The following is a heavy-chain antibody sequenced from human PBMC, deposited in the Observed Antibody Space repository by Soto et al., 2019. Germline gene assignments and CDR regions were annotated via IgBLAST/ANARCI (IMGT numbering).Heavy chain of an antibody. CDR2: IYWDDDK. Sequence: QITLKESGPTLVKPTQTLTLTCTFSGFSLSSTRMAVGWIRQPPGKALEWLALIYWDDDKRYSPFLKSRLTGSKDTSKNQVVLTMSNMDPVDTARYYCAHIVVAGLGYYFDYWGQGTLVTVSS. D-gene: IGHD6-19*01. CDR3: AHIVVAGLGYYFDY. CDR1: GFSLSSTRMA. V-gene: IGHV2-5*02. J-gene: IGHJ4*02.